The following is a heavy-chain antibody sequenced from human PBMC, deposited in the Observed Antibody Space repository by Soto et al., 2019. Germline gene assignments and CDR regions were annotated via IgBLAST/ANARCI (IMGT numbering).Heavy chain of an antibody. CDR3: ARVWADTAPMDV. D-gene: IGHD5-18*01. CDR2: IIPIFGTA. CDR1: GGTFSSYA. V-gene: IGHV1-69*12. J-gene: IGHJ6*02. Sequence: QVQLVQSGAEVKKPGSSVKVSCKASGGTFSSYAISWVRQAPGQGLEWMGGIIPIFGTANYAQKFQGRVTITADESTSTAYMELRSLRAEDTAVYYCARVWADTAPMDVWGQGTTVTVSS.